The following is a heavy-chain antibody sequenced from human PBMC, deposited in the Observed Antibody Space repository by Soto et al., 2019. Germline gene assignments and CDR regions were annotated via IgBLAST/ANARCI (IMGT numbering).Heavy chain of an antibody. D-gene: IGHD2-2*01. CDR3: ARDRRYCSSICCPEYYYFYYMDF. J-gene: IGHJ6*03. Sequence: VNVSCKASRGTFSSYAISWVRQAPGQGLEWMGGIIPIFGTANYAQKFQGRVTITADKSTSTAYMELGSLRSEDTAVYYCARDRRYCSSICCPEYYYFYYMDFWGKGTSGTVSS. CDR2: IIPIFGTA. V-gene: IGHV1-69*06. CDR1: RGTFSSYA.